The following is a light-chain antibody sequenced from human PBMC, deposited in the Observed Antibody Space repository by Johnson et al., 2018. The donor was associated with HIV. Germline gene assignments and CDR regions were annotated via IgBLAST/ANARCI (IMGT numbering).Light chain of an antibody. CDR1: SSNIGNNY. V-gene: IGLV1-51*01. J-gene: IGLJ1*01. Sequence: QSVLTQPPSVSAAPGQKVTIYCSGSSSNIGNNYVSWYQQLPGTAPKLLIYDNNKRPSGIPDRFSGSKSGTSATLGIAGLQTGDEADYYCGTWDNSLSTGAVFGTGTKVTVL. CDR2: DNN. CDR3: GTWDNSLSTGAV.